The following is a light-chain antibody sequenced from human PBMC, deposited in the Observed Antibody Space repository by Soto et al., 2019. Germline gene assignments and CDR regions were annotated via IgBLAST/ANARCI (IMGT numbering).Light chain of an antibody. J-gene: IGKJ1*01. CDR3: QRRRRT. Sequence: EIVLTQSPATLSLSPGETATLSCRASQSVNTYLAWYQQKPGQPPRLLIYDASNRATGIPARFSGSGSGTDFTLTISSLEPEDLDVYYCQRRRRTFGQGTKVEI. CDR1: QSVNTY. CDR2: DAS. V-gene: IGKV3-11*01.